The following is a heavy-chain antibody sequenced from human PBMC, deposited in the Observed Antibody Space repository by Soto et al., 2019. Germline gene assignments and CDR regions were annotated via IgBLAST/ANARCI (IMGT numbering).Heavy chain of an antibody. J-gene: IGHJ4*02. V-gene: IGHV3-64*01. CDR3: ARSGDSYYFDY. Sequence: ESGGGLVQPGGSLRLSCAASGFTFSSYAMHWVRQAPGKGLEYVSAISSNGGSTYYANSVKGRFTISRDNSKNTLYLQMGSLRAEDMAVYYCARSGDSYYFDYWGQGTLVTVSS. CDR2: ISSNGGST. CDR1: GFTFSSYA. D-gene: IGHD3-10*01.